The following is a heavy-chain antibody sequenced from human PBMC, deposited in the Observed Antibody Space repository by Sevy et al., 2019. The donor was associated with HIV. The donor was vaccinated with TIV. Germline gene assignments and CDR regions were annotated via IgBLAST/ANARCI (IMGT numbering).Heavy chain of an antibody. CDR1: GYTFTSYG. CDR3: ARDGGLGDYGSDYYYGMDV. Sequence: ASVKVPCKASGYTFTSYGISWVRQAPGQGLEWMGWISAYNGNTNYAQKLQGRVTMTTDTSTSTAYMELRSLRSDDTAVYYCARDGGLGDYGSDYYYGMDVWGQGTTVTVSS. D-gene: IGHD4-17*01. J-gene: IGHJ6*02. V-gene: IGHV1-18*01. CDR2: ISAYNGNT.